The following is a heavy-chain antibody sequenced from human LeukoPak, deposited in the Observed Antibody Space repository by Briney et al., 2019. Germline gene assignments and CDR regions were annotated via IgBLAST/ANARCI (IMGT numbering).Heavy chain of an antibody. CDR3: ARGSGSYYNWLDP. Sequence: GGSLRLSCAASGFTFSRNAMNWVRQAPGKGLEWVAVVWYDGSRKYYADSVKGRFTISRDNFKNTLYLQMNSLRVDDTAVYYCARGSGSYYNWLDPWGQGTLVTVSS. J-gene: IGHJ5*02. V-gene: IGHV3-33*08. CDR2: VWYDGSRK. CDR1: GFTFSRNA. D-gene: IGHD3-10*01.